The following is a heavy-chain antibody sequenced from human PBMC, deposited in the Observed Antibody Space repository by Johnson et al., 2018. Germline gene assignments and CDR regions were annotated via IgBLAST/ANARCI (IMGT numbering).Heavy chain of an antibody. CDR3: ASQSAYVSNFYC. V-gene: IGHV4-59*01. CDR2: IHYSGST. CDR1: GGSISSNY. J-gene: IGHJ1*01. Sequence: QVQLQESGPGLVKPSETLSLTCSFSGGSISSNYWSWIRQSPGKGLEWIGYIHYSGSTNYNPSLKSRVTISIDTSKNQFSLNLRSVTAADTAGYYCASQSAYVSNFYCWGQGTLVTVSS. D-gene: IGHD3-3*01.